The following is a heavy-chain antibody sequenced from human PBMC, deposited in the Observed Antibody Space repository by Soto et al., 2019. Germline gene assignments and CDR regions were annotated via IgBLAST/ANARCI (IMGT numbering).Heavy chain of an antibody. D-gene: IGHD6-13*01. CDR1: VGSITSYY. V-gene: IGHV4-59*01. J-gene: IGHJ6*03. CDR3: ARNHIAAAGTGFYFYVEV. CDR2: IYYSGST. Sequence: PSETLSLTCTVSVGSITSYYWSWIRQPPGKGLEWIGYIYYSGSTNYNPSLKSRVTISVDTSKNQFSLKLTSVTAADTAVYFCARNHIAAAGTGFYFYVEVWGKGTTVTVSS.